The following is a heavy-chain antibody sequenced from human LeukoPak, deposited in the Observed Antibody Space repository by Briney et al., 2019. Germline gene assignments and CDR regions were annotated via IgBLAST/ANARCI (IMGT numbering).Heavy chain of an antibody. J-gene: IGHJ4*02. CDR1: GVTVSSTY. V-gene: IGHV3-66*01. CDR3: ARTYGSGSYPMDY. D-gene: IGHD3-10*01. Sequence: RTGGSLRLSCAASGVTVSSTYMSWVRQAPGKGLEWASVIYGGSSTYNADSVKGRFTISRDNSKNTLFLQMNSLRAEDTAVYYCARTYGSGSYPMDYWGQGTLVTVSS. CDR2: IYGGSST.